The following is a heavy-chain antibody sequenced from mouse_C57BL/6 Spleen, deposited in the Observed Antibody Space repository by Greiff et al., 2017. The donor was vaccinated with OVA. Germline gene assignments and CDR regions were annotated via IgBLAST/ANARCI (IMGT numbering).Heavy chain of an antibody. CDR2: IHTNSGST. D-gene: IGHD1-1*01. CDR1: GYTFTSYW. J-gene: IGHJ4*01. Sequence: QVQLQQPGAELVKPGASVKLSCKASGYTFTSYWMHWVKPRPGQGLEWIGMIHTNSGSTNYNEKFKSKATLTVDKSSSTAYMQLSSLTSEDSAVYYCARKPYYYGSSPYAMDYWGQGTSVTVSS. CDR3: ARKPYYYGSSPYAMDY. V-gene: IGHV1-64*01.